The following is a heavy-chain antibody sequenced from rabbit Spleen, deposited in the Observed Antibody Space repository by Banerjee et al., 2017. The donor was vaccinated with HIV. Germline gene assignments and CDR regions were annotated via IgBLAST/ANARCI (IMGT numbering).Heavy chain of an antibody. CDR2: IYAGSTGST. CDR3: ARDTSSSFSSYGMDL. J-gene: IGHJ6*01. V-gene: IGHV1S40*01. Sequence: QSLEESGGDLVKPGASLTLTCTASGFSFSSGYDACWVRQPPGKGLEWIACIYAGSTGSTYAASWAKGRFTISKTSSTTVTLRMTSLTAADTATYFCARDTSSSFSSYGMDLWGQGTLVTVS. D-gene: IGHD1-1*01. CDR1: GFSFSSGYD.